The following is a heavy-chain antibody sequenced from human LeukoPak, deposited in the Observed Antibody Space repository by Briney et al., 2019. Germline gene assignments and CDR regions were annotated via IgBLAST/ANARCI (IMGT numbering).Heavy chain of an antibody. V-gene: IGHV1-69*13. CDR3: ARFYGDYDYYYGMDV. D-gene: IGHD4-17*01. CDR1: GGTFSSYA. Sequence: GASVKVSCKASGGTFSSYAISWVRQAPGQGLEWMGGIIPIFGTANYAQKFQGRVTITADESTSTAYMELSSLRSEDTAVYYCARFYGDYDYYYGMDVWGQGTTVTVSS. CDR2: IIPIFGTA. J-gene: IGHJ6*02.